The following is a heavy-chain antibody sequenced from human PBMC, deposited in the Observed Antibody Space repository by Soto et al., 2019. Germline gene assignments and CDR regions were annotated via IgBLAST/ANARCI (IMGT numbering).Heavy chain of an antibody. Sequence: GGSLRLSCAASGFTVSSNYMSWVRQAPGKGLEWVSVIYSGGSTYYADSVKGRFTISRDNSKNTLYLQMNSLRAEDTAVYYCARWNDYGDYENYFDYWGQGTLVTVSS. J-gene: IGHJ4*02. CDR3: ARWNDYGDYENYFDY. V-gene: IGHV3-66*01. CDR1: GFTVSSNY. D-gene: IGHD4-17*01. CDR2: IYSGGST.